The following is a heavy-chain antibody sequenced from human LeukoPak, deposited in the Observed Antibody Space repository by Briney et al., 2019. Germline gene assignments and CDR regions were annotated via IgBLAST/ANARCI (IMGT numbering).Heavy chain of an antibody. CDR1: GFTFAAYA. J-gene: IGHJ1*01. Sequence: GGSLRLSCAASGFTFAAYALSWVRQAPGTGLEWVSSISNSGGTTYYADSVKGRFTISRDNCKNTLYLQMNSLGAADTAVYYCAKDHRVSVADFTQYFQHWGQGTLVIVSS. CDR2: ISNSGGTT. CDR3: AKDHRVSVADFTQYFQH. D-gene: IGHD6-19*01. V-gene: IGHV3-23*01.